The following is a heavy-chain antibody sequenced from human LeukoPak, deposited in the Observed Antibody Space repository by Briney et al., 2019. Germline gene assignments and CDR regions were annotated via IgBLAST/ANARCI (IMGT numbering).Heavy chain of an antibody. CDR2: IYYSGST. CDR3: ARGRDSSGWYAPYGY. Sequence: SETLSLTCTVSGGSISSYYWSWIRQPPGKGLEWIGYIYYSGSTNYNPSLKSRVTISVDTSKNQFSLKLSSVTAADTAVYYCARGRDSSGWYAPYGYWGQGTLVTVSS. D-gene: IGHD6-19*01. V-gene: IGHV4-59*01. J-gene: IGHJ4*02. CDR1: GGSISSYY.